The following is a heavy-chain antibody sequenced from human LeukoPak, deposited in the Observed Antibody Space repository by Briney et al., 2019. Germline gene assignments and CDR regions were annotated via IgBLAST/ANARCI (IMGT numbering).Heavy chain of an antibody. Sequence: PGGSLRLSCAASGFTFSSYDMHWVRQATGKGLEWVSAIGTAGDTYYPGSVKGRFTISRDNAKKSLYLRMHSLRAEDTAFYHCARVKGEGAHFDYWGQGTLVTVSS. V-gene: IGHV3-13*01. J-gene: IGHJ4*02. CDR3: ARVKGEGAHFDY. D-gene: IGHD1-26*01. CDR1: GFTFSSYD. CDR2: IGTAGDT.